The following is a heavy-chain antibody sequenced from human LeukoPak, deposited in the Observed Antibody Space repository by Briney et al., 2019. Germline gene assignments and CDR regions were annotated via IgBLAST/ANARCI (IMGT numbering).Heavy chain of an antibody. CDR2: INHSGST. CDR3: ATIKRGNIFGYFDF. CDR1: GGSFSGYY. Sequence: SETLSLTCAVYGGSFSGYYWSWIRQPPGKGLEWIGEINHSGSTNYNPSLKSRVTISVDTSKNQFSLRLSSVTAADTAVYFCATIKRGNIFGYFDFWGQGILVAVSS. J-gene: IGHJ4*02. D-gene: IGHD5-18*01. V-gene: IGHV4-34*01.